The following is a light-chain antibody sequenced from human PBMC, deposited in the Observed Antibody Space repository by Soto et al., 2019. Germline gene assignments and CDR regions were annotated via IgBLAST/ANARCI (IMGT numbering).Light chain of an antibody. CDR3: HRYHISPST. J-gene: IGKJ2*01. CDR1: RSITSW. V-gene: IGKV1-5*03. CDR2: RAS. Sequence: DIQMTQSPSTLSASVGDSVTITCRASRSITSWLACYQQKPGKAPKLLIYRASTLESGVPSRFSGSGSGTEFTLTISNVQPDDFATYYCHRYHISPSTFGRGTKLEI.